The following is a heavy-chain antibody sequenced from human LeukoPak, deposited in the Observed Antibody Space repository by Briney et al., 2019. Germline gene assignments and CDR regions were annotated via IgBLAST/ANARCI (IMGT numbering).Heavy chain of an antibody. CDR2: INHSGST. CDR1: GGSFSGYY. Sequence: PSETLSLTCAVYGGSFSGYYWSWIRQPPGKGLEWIGEINHSGSTNYNPSLKSRVTISVDTSNNQFSLKLSSVTAADTAVYYCARGLLGGRNGDYWGQGTLVTVSS. V-gene: IGHV4-34*01. CDR3: ARGLLGGRNGDY. J-gene: IGHJ4*02. D-gene: IGHD2-15*01.